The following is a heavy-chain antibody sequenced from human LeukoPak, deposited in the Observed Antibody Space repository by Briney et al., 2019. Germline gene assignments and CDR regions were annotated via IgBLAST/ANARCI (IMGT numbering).Heavy chain of an antibody. J-gene: IGHJ5*02. V-gene: IGHV3-64D*06. D-gene: IGHD3-9*01. CDR1: GFTFSSYA. CDR2: ISSNGGST. Sequence: GGSLRLSCSASGFTFSSYAMHWVRQAPAKGLEYVSAISSNGGSTYYADSVKGRFTISRDNSKNTLYLQMSSLRAEDTAVYYCVKSYYDDILTGYSDYLWGQGTLVTVSS. CDR3: VKSYYDDILTGYSDYL.